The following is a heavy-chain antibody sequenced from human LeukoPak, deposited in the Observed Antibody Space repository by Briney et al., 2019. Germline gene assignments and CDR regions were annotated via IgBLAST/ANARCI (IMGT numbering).Heavy chain of an antibody. D-gene: IGHD4-23*01. J-gene: IGHJ4*02. CDR2: ISSSGSTI. Sequence: PGGSLRLSCAASGFTFSSYEMNWVRQAPGKGLEWVSYISSSGSTIYYADSVKGRFTISRDNAKNSLYLQMNSLRAEDTAVYYCARESSGPLTVVSFDYWGQGTLVTVSS. CDR3: ARESSGPLTVVSFDY. CDR1: GFTFSSYE. V-gene: IGHV3-48*03.